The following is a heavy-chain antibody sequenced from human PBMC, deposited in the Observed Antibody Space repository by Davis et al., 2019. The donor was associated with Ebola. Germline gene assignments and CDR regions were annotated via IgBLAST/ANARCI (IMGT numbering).Heavy chain of an antibody. CDR3: ARDNPRVGSSSRGAFDY. J-gene: IGHJ4*02. Sequence: AASVKVSCKASGGTFSSYAISWVRQAPGQGLEWMGGIIPIFGTANYAQKFQGRVTITADKSTSTAYMELSSLRSGDTAVYYCARDNPRVGSSSRGAFDYWGQGTLVTVSS. D-gene: IGHD6-13*01. CDR2: IIPIFGTA. V-gene: IGHV1-69*06. CDR1: GGTFSSYA.